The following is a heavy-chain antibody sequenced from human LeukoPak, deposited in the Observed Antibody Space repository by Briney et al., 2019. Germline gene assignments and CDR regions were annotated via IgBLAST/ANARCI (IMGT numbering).Heavy chain of an antibody. J-gene: IGHJ4*02. Sequence: ASVKVSCKPSGYTFTSYGISWVRQASGQGLEWMGWISAYNGNTNYAQKLQGRVTMTTDTSTSTAYMELRSLRSDDTAVYYCARPHRIQPPTVTPGTDCDYWGQGTLVTVSS. CDR3: ARPHRIQPPTVTPGTDCDY. CDR2: ISAYNGNT. CDR1: GYTFTSYG. V-gene: IGHV1-18*01. D-gene: IGHD4-17*01.